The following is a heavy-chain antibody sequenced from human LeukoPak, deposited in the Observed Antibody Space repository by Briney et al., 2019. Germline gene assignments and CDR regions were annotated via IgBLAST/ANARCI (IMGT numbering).Heavy chain of an antibody. Sequence: GGSLRLSCAASGFIFSNAWMNWVRQAPGKGLEWVGRIKSETDGGATDYAAPVKGRFTISRDDSKNTLSLEMNSLKTEDTAVYYCTTRSGWSDFDYWGQGILVTVSS. J-gene: IGHJ4*02. CDR3: TTRSGWSDFDY. CDR1: GFIFSNAW. D-gene: IGHD6-19*01. V-gene: IGHV3-15*07. CDR2: IKSETDGGAT.